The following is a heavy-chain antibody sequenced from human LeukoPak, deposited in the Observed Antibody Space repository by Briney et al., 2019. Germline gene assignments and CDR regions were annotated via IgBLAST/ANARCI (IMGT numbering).Heavy chain of an antibody. Sequence: GGSLRLSCAGSGFTFRNYAMSWVRQAPGKGLEWVSAISHSSSGTYYIDSVRGRFTISRDNSKNLVYMQMNSPRAEDTAVYYCAKVINSGLHYYFDYWDQGTLVTVSS. J-gene: IGHJ4*02. CDR2: ISHSSSGT. D-gene: IGHD3-22*01. CDR3: AKVINSGLHYYFDY. CDR1: GFTFRNYA. V-gene: IGHV3-23*01.